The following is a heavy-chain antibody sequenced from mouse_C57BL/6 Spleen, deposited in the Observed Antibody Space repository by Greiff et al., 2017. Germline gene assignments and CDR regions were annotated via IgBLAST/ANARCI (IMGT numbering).Heavy chain of an antibody. CDR1: GFSLSTFGMG. V-gene: IGHV8-8*01. D-gene: IGHD2-3*01. Sequence: QVTLKESGPGILQPSQSLSLTCSFSGFSLSTFGMGVGWIRQPSGKGLEWLAHIWWDDDKYYNPALKSRLTNSKDTSKNQVFLKIANVDTADTATYYCARIEGADGYSWFAYWGQGTLVTVSA. CDR2: IWWDDDK. J-gene: IGHJ3*01. CDR3: ARIEGADGYSWFAY.